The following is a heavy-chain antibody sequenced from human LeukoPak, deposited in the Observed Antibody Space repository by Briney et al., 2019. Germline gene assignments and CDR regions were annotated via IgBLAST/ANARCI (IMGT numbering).Heavy chain of an antibody. CDR3: ARDCSSTSCQTNDAFDI. Sequence: ASVKVSCKASGGTFSSYAISWVRQAPGQGLEWMGGIIPIFGTANYAQKFQGRVTITTDESMSTAYMELSSLRSEDTAVYYCARDCSSTSCQTNDAFDIWGQGTMVTVSS. CDR2: IIPIFGTA. V-gene: IGHV1-69*05. D-gene: IGHD2-2*01. CDR1: GGTFSSYA. J-gene: IGHJ3*02.